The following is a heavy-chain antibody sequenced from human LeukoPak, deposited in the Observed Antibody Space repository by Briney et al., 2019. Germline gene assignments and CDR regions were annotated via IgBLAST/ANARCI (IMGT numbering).Heavy chain of an antibody. J-gene: IGHJ4*02. Sequence: GGSLRLSCAASGFTFSSYWMSWVRQAPGKGLEWVANIKQDGSEKYYVDSVKGRLTISRDNAKNSLYLQMNSLRAEDTAVYYCATVDTAMVFDYWGQGTLVTVSS. CDR2: IKQDGSEK. V-gene: IGHV3-7*03. D-gene: IGHD5-18*01. CDR1: GFTFSSYW. CDR3: ATVDTAMVFDY.